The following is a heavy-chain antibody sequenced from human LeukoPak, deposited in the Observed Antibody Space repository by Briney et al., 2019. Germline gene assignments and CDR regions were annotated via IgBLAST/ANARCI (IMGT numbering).Heavy chain of an antibody. V-gene: IGHV3-21*01. J-gene: IGHJ4*02. CDR1: GFTFRTFT. D-gene: IGHD3-22*01. CDR2: INSASNFI. CDR3: ARDSPYYFDSSGDYVSDY. Sequence: KPGGSLRLSCAASGFTFRTFTMHWVRQAPGEGLEWVSSINSASNFIYYADSVKGRFTISRDNAKNSLYLQMSSLKVEDTAVYYCARDSPYYFDSSGDYVSDYWGQGALVTVSS.